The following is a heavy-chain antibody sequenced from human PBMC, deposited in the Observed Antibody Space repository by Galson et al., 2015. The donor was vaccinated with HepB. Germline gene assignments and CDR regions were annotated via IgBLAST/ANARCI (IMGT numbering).Heavy chain of an antibody. CDR1: GFTFSSYA. D-gene: IGHD4-23*01. Sequence: SLRLSCAASGFTFSSYAMSWVRQAPGKGLEWVSAISGSGGSTYYADSVKGRFTISRDNSKNTLYLQMNSLRAEDTAVYYCAKDDSRWTYFDYWGQGTLVTVSS. CDR3: AKDDSRWTYFDY. J-gene: IGHJ4*02. V-gene: IGHV3-23*01. CDR2: ISGSGGST.